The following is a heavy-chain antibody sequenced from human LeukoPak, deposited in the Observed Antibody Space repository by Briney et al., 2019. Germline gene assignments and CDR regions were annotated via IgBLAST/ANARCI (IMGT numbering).Heavy chain of an antibody. CDR3: ARGWLVGY. Sequence: SETLSLTCTVSGASINSGTYYWGWVRQPPGKGLEWIGTFSYSGNIYYNPSLKSRVTISVDMSKNQFSLELTSVTAADTAVYYCARGWLVGYWGQGTLVTVSS. J-gene: IGHJ4*02. D-gene: IGHD6-19*01. CDR2: FSYSGNI. CDR1: GASINSGTYY. V-gene: IGHV4-39*01.